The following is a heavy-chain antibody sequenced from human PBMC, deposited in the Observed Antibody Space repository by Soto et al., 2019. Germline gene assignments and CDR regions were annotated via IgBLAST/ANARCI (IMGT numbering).Heavy chain of an antibody. V-gene: IGHV3-74*01. CDR3: AGDILASGVDY. Sequence: GGSLRLSCAASGFTFSSYWMHWVRQAPGKGLMWVSRISSDGSGATYADSVKGRFTISRDNGKNTLYLQMNSLRAEDTAVYYCAGDILASGVDYWGQGTLVTVSS. CDR1: GFTFSSYW. J-gene: IGHJ4*02. CDR2: ISSDGSGA. D-gene: IGHD3-10*01.